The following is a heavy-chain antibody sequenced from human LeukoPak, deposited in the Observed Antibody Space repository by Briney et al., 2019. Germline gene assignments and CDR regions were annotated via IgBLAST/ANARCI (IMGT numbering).Heavy chain of an antibody. V-gene: IGHV3-15*01. J-gene: IGHJ4*02. CDR1: GFTFSNAW. D-gene: IGHD6-19*01. CDR2: IQSTTEGETT. Sequence: GGSLRLSCAASGFTFSNAWMTWVRQAPGKGLEWVCHIQSTTEGETTDYAAPVKGRFTISSDDSKNTLYLHMNCLKTEDTAVYFCTVNSSGWFEPNDYWGQGALVTVSS. CDR3: TVNSSGWFEPNDY.